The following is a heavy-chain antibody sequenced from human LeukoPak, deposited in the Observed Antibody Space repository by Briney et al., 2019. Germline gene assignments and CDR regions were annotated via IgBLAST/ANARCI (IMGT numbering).Heavy chain of an antibody. CDR2: IWYDGSNK. CDR3: ATLYSSSWYAFDAFDI. D-gene: IGHD6-13*01. Sequence: GGSLRLSCAASGFTFSSYGMHWVRQAPGKGLEWVAVIWYDGSNKYYADSVKGRFTISRDNSKNTLYLQMSSLRAEDTAVYYCATLYSSSWYAFDAFDIWGQGTMVTVSS. V-gene: IGHV3-33*01. CDR1: GFTFSSYG. J-gene: IGHJ3*02.